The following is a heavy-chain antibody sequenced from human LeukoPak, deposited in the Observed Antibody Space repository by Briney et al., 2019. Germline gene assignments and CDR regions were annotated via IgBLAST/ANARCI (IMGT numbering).Heavy chain of an antibody. Sequence: PGGSLRLSCAASGFTFSSYWMSWVRQAPGKGLEWVANIKQDGSEKYSVDSGEGRFTISRDNAKNSLYLQMNSLRAEDTAVYYCARDRSRYCTGGVCWFDPWGQGTLVTVSS. CDR2: IKQDGSEK. J-gene: IGHJ5*02. D-gene: IGHD2-8*02. V-gene: IGHV3-7*01. CDR3: ARDRSRYCTGGVCWFDP. CDR1: GFTFSSYW.